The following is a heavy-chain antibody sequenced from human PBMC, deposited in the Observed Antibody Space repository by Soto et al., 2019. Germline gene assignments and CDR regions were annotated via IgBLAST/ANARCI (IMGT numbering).Heavy chain of an antibody. V-gene: IGHV4-39*01. CDR2: IYYSGST. D-gene: IGHD6-19*01. CDR1: GGSVSSTSYY. CDR3: ARIVWIRNSIGQRYYFDY. J-gene: IGHJ4*02. Sequence: QLQLQESGPGLVKPSETLSLTCTVSGGSVSSTSYYWGWIRQPPGKGLEWIGSIYYSGSTYYNPSLKSRVTISVDTSKNQCSLKLSSVTAADTAVYYWARIVWIRNSIGQRYYFDYWGQGTLVTVSS.